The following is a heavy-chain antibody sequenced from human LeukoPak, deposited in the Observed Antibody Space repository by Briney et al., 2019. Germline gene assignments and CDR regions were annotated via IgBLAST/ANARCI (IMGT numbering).Heavy chain of an antibody. D-gene: IGHD6-13*01. CDR1: GGSISSYY. Sequence: SETLSLTCTVSGGSISSYYWSWIRQPPGKGLEWIGYIYYSGSTNYNPSLKSRVTISVDTSKNQFSLKLSSVTAADTAVYYCAWGPGYSSSWYYDYWGQGTLVTVSS. CDR2: IYYSGST. V-gene: IGHV4-59*01. J-gene: IGHJ4*02. CDR3: AWGPGYSSSWYYDY.